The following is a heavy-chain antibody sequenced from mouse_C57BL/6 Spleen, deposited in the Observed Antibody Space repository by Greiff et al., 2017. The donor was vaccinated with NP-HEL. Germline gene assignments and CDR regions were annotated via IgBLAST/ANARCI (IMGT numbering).Heavy chain of an antibody. CDR3: TKSYYGYDGSAN. V-gene: IGHV14-4*01. J-gene: IGHJ3*01. D-gene: IGHD2-2*01. CDR1: GFNIKDDY. CDR2: IDPENGDT. Sequence: EVQLQQSGAELVRPGASVKLSCTASGFNIKDDYMHWVKRRPEQGLEWIGWIDPENGDTEYASKFQGKATITADTSSNTAYVQLSSLTSEDTAVYNCTKSYYGYDGSANWGQGTLVTVAA.